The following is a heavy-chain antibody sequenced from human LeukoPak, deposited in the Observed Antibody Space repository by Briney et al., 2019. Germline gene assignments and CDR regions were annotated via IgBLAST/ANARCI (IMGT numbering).Heavy chain of an antibody. CDR1: GFTVSSNS. Sequence: GGSLRLSCTVSGFTVSSNSMSWVRQAPGKGLEWVSFISCSRSSIYYADSVKGRFTISCDNAKSSLYLQMNSLRAEDTAVYYCAELGITMIGGVWGKGTTVTISS. J-gene: IGHJ6*04. V-gene: IGHV3-48*01. D-gene: IGHD3-10*02. CDR2: ISCSRSSI. CDR3: AELGITMIGGV.